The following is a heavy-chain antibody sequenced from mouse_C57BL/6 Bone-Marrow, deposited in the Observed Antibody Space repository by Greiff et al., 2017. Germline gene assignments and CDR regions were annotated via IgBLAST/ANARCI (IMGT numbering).Heavy chain of an antibody. Sequence: EVQLQQSGTVLARPGASVKMSCKTSGYTFTSYWMHWVKQRPGQGLEWIGAIYPGNSDPSYNQKFKGKAQLTAVTSASTAYMELSSLTNEDSAVYYCTIKEYYYGNSYYYAMYYWGQGTSVTVSS. J-gene: IGHJ4*01. CDR2: IYPGNSDP. CDR3: TIKEYYYGNSYYYAMYY. V-gene: IGHV1-5*01. CDR1: GYTFTSYW. D-gene: IGHD1-1*01.